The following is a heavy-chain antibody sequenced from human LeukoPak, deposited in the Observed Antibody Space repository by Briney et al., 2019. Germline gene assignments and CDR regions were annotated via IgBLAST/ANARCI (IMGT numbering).Heavy chain of an antibody. J-gene: IGHJ5*02. CDR2: IYHSGST. CDR1: GYSISSGYY. V-gene: IGHV4-38-2*01. Sequence: SETLSLTCSFSGYSISSGYYWGWIRQPPGQGLEWIGNIYHSGSTYYNPSLKSRVTISVDTSKNQFSLKLSSVTAADTAVYYCARCGGSGSYFRKNWFDPWGQGTLVTVSS. CDR3: ARCGGSGSYFRKNWFDP. D-gene: IGHD3-10*01.